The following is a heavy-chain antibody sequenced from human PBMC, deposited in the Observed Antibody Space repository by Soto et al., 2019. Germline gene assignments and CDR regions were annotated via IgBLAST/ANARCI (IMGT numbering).Heavy chain of an antibody. CDR2: IIPIFGTA. J-gene: IGHJ6*02. CDR1: GGTFSSYA. V-gene: IGHV1-69*01. Sequence: QMQLVQSGAEVKKPGSSVKVSCKASGGTFSSYAISWVRQAPGQGLEWMGGIIPIFGTANYAQKFQGRVTITADESTSTAYMELSSLRSEDTAVYYCARNCGYDYGKRYYYYGMDVCGQGTTVTVSS. D-gene: IGHD5-12*01. CDR3: ARNCGYDYGKRYYYYGMDV.